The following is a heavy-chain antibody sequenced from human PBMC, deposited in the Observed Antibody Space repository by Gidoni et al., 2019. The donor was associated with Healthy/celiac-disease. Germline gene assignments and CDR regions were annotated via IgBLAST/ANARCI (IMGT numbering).Heavy chain of an antibody. J-gene: IGHJ4*02. CDR1: GFTFDDYG. CDR3: ARDWGYSGYDSLDY. CDR2: INWNGGST. Sequence: EVQLVSSGGGVLRPGGSLRLSFPASGFTFDDYGMSWVRQAPGKGLEWVSGINWNGGSTGYADSVKGRFTISRDNAKNSLYLQMNSLRAEDTALYYCARDWGYSGYDSLDYWGQGTLVTVSS. V-gene: IGHV3-20*03. D-gene: IGHD5-12*01.